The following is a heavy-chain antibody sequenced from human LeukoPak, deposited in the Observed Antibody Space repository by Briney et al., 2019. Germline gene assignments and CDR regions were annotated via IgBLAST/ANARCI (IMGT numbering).Heavy chain of an antibody. CDR2: ISYDGSNK. CDR1: GFTFSSKW. Sequence: GGSLRLSCAASGFTFSSKWMSWVRQAPGKGLEWVAVISYDGSNKYYADSVKGRFTISRDNSKNTLYLQMNSLRAEDTAVYYCARGANYYGSGSYSNWFDPWGQGTLVTVSS. CDR3: ARGANYYGSGSYSNWFDP. V-gene: IGHV3-30-3*01. J-gene: IGHJ5*02. D-gene: IGHD3-10*01.